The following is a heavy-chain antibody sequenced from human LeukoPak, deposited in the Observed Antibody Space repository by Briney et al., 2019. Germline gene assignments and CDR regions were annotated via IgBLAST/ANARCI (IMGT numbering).Heavy chain of an antibody. CDR2: ITTAGNVI. V-gene: IGHV3-48*01. CDR3: ARGGLYYDTSAYYYMNY. CDR1: GFTFSTYN. D-gene: IGHD3-22*01. Sequence: GGSLRLSCAASGFTFSTYNMHWARQAPGKGLEWISYITTAGNVIFYADSVKGRFTISRDEAKNSLYLQMDSLRAEDTAFYYCARGGLYYDTSAYYYMNYWGQGTLVTVSS. J-gene: IGHJ4*02.